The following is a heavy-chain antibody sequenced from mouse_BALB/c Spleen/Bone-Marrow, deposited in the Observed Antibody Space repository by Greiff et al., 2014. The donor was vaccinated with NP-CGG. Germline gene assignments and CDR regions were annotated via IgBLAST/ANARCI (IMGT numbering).Heavy chain of an antibody. CDR2: INPYNGDT. Sequence: EVQLVESGPELVKPGASVKISRKASGYSFTGYFMNWVMQSHGKSLEWIGRINPYNGDTFYNQKFKGKATLTVDESSSTAHMELRSLASEDAAVDYCARSGYYGSSYFDYWGQGTTLTVSS. D-gene: IGHD1-1*01. CDR3: ARSGYYGSSYFDY. V-gene: IGHV1-20*02. J-gene: IGHJ2*01. CDR1: GYSFTGYF.